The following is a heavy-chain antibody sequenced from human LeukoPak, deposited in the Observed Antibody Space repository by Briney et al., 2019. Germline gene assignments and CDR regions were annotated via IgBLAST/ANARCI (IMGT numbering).Heavy chain of an antibody. D-gene: IGHD6-19*01. CDR2: IYHSGST. V-gene: IGHV4-4*02. CDR1: GDSISSSNW. CDR3: ASRSSGWYFEN. J-gene: IGHJ4*02. Sequence: NPSETLSLTCAVSGDSISSSNWWNWVRQPPGKGLEWIGEIYHSGSTHYNPSLKSRITISVDKSKNQFSLKLSSVTAADTAVYYCASRSSGWYFENWGQGTLVTVSS.